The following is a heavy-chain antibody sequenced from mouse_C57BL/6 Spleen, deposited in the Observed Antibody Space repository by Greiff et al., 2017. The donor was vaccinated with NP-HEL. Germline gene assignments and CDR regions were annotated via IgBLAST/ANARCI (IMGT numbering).Heavy chain of an antibody. Sequence: VQLQQPGAELVKPGASVKLSCKASGYTFTSYWMQWVKQRPGQGLEWIGEIDPSDSYTNYNQKFKGKATLTVDTSSSTAYMQLSSLTSEDSAVYYCARTGGNYAWYFDVWGTGTTVTVSS. D-gene: IGHD2-1*01. CDR3: ARTGGNYAWYFDV. J-gene: IGHJ1*03. CDR2: IDPSDSYT. CDR1: GYTFTSYW. V-gene: IGHV1-50*01.